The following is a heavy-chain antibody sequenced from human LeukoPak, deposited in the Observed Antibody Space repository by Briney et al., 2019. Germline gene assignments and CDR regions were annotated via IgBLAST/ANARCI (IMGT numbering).Heavy chain of an antibody. D-gene: IGHD4-23*01. V-gene: IGHV4-34*01. CDR2: INHSGST. Sequence: SETLSLTCAVYSGSFSGYYWSWIRQPPGKGLEWIGEINHSGSTNYNPSLKSRVTISVDTSKNQFSLKLSSVTAADTAVYYCARSASRMVVTSTHFDYWGQGTLVTVSS. J-gene: IGHJ4*02. CDR3: ARSASRMVVTSTHFDY. CDR1: SGSFSGYY.